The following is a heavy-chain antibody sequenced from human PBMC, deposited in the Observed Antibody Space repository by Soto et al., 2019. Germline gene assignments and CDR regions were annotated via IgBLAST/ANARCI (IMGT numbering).Heavy chain of an antibody. CDR2: IWHDGGNK. CDR1: GFTFSSYG. J-gene: IGHJ4*02. Sequence: GSLRIFWAASGFTFSSYGMPWGRQAPGKGLEWVAFIWHDGGNKFYAESVKGRFTISRDNSKNTLYLQMTSLSAEDTAMYYCARDGDVNTGFGKDYWGQGTLVTVSS. CDR3: ARDGDVNTGFGKDY. D-gene: IGHD3-16*01. V-gene: IGHV3-33*01.